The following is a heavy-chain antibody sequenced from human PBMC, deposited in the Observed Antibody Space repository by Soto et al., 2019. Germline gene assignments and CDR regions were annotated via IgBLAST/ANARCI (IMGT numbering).Heavy chain of an antibody. CDR2: INHSGST. CDR3: ARGRMVRGVIRAYNWFDP. D-gene: IGHD3-10*01. J-gene: IGHJ5*02. CDR1: GGSFSGYY. Sequence: PSETLSLTCAVYGGSFSGYYWSWIRQPPGKGLEWIGEINHSGSTNYNPSLKSRVTISVDTSKNQFSLKLSSVTAADTAVYYCARGRMVRGVIRAYNWFDPWGQGTLVTVS. V-gene: IGHV4-34*01.